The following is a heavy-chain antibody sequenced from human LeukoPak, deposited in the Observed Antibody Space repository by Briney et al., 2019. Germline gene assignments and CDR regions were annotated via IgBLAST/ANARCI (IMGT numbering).Heavy chain of an antibody. Sequence: SETLSLTCTVSGGSISSYYWSWLRQPPGEGLEWIGYIYYSGSTNYNPSLKSRVTISVDRSKNQFSLKLSSVTAADTAVYYCARGSYSVDYWGQGTLVTVSS. CDR3: ARGSYSVDY. D-gene: IGHD1-26*01. J-gene: IGHJ4*02. V-gene: IGHV4-59*01. CDR2: IYYSGST. CDR1: GGSISSYY.